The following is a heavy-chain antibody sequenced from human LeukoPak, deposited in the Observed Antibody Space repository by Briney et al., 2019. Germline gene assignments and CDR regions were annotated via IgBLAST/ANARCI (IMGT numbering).Heavy chain of an antibody. J-gene: IGHJ4*02. CDR1: VGTFSSYA. D-gene: IGHD5-12*01. CDR2: FIPIFGIA. Sequence: SVNVSCKASVGTFSSYALSWGRQAPGQGLEWMGGFIPIFGIANSAQKLQGRVTITADKATSTAYMDLSSLRSEDTAVYYCARGESGYDLFGGLDYWGQGTLVTVSS. CDR3: ARGESGYDLFGGLDY. V-gene: IGHV1-69*10.